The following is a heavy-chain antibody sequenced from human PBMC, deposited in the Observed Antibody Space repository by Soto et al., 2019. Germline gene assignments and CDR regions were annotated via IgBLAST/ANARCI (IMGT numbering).Heavy chain of an antibody. Sequence: SATLSLTCTVSGGSISSSSYYWGWIRQPPGEGLEWIGSIYYSGSTYYNPSLKSRVTISVDTSKNQFSLKLSSVTAADTAVYYCAVPPPGIAVAGTYYYYYGMDVWGQGITVTVSS. D-gene: IGHD6-19*01. CDR2: IYYSGST. CDR3: AVPPPGIAVAGTYYYYYGMDV. CDR1: GGSISSSSYY. J-gene: IGHJ6*02. V-gene: IGHV4-39*01.